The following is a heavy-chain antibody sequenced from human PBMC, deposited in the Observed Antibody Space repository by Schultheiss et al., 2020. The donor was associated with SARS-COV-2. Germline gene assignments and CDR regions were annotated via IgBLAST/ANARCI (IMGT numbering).Heavy chain of an antibody. V-gene: IGHV3-7*01. D-gene: IGHD3-10*01. Sequence: GGSLRLSCAASGFTFSSYWMSWVRQAPGKGLEWVANIKQDGSEKYYVDSVKGRFTISRDNAKNSAYLQVNSLRAEDTAVYYCAPMVQGVGYYGMDVWGQGTTVTVSS. CDR2: IKQDGSEK. CDR1: GFTFSSYW. CDR3: APMVQGVGYYGMDV. J-gene: IGHJ6*02.